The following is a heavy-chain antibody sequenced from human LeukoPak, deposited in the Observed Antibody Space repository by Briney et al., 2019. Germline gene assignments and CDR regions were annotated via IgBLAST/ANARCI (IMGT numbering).Heavy chain of an antibody. CDR3: ASHTYYYSSGSFGH. V-gene: IGHV1-8*01. Sequence: ASVKVSCKASGYTFTSYDINWVRQATGQGPEWKGWMNPSSGNTGYAQRFQGRVTMTRDTSISTAYLELSSLRSEDTAVYYCASHTYYYSSGSFGHWGQGTLVTVSS. J-gene: IGHJ4*02. CDR2: MNPSSGNT. CDR1: GYTFTSYD. D-gene: IGHD3-10*01.